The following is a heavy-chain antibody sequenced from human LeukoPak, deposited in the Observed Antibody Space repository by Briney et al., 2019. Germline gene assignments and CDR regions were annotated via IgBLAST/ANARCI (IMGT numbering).Heavy chain of an antibody. CDR3: AREKKGYCSSTSCQRPQIDY. Sequence: SVKVSCKACRYTFAGYNMRWVRQATGQGLEWMGWINPNSGGTNYAQKFQGRVTMTRDTSISTAYMELSRLRSDDTAVYYCAREKKGYCSSTSCQRPQIDYRGQGTLVTVSS. CDR1: RYTFAGYN. CDR2: INPNSGGT. J-gene: IGHJ4*02. D-gene: IGHD2-2*01. V-gene: IGHV1-2*02.